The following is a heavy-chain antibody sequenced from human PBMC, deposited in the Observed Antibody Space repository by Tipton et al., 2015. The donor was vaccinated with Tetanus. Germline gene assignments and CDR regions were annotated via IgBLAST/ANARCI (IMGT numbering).Heavy chain of an antibody. V-gene: IGHV3-33*01. CDR2: SWYDGTDT. J-gene: IGHJ4*02. CDR1: GLIFSSYG. D-gene: IGHD2-15*01. CDR3: AREADCSGGSCFSGDFDN. Sequence: SLRLSCAASGLIFSSYGIHWVRQAPGKGLEWVADSWYDGTDTYYADAVKGRFTISRDNSKNTLYLQMNSLRAEDTAIYYCAREADCSGGSCFSGDFDNWGQGTQVTVSS.